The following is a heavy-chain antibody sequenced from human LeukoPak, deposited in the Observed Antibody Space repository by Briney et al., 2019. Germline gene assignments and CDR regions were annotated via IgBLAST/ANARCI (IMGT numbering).Heavy chain of an antibody. CDR1: GYTFISYA. D-gene: IGHD3-22*01. V-gene: IGHV1-3*01. CDR2: INACNGDT. J-gene: IGHJ4*02. Sequence: ASVKVSCKASGYTFISYAMHWVRQAPGQRLEWMGWINACNGDTKYSQKFQGRVTITRDTSTSTAYMELSSLRSEDTAVYYCATDYDSSGYYYFDYWGQGTLVTVSS. CDR3: ATDYDSSGYYYFDY.